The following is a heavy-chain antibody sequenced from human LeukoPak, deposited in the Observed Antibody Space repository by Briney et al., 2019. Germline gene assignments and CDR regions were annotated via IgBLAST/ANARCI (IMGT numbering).Heavy chain of an antibody. CDR1: GYTFTSYD. D-gene: IGHD3-16*02. CDR2: MNPNSGNT. CDR3: ARGHRPAYYDYVWGSYRYTPIDY. Sequence: ASVEVSCKASGYTFTSYDINWVRQATGQGLEWMGWMNPNSGNTGYAQKFQGRVTMTRNTSISTAYMELSSLRSEDTAVYYCARGHRPAYYDYVWGSYRYTPIDYWGQGTLVTVSS. V-gene: IGHV1-8*01. J-gene: IGHJ4*02.